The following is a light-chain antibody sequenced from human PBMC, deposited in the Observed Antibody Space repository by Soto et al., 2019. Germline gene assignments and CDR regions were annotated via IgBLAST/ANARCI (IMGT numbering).Light chain of an antibody. J-gene: IGLJ1*01. CDR3: NSYTTLSNRV. CDR1: STDVGAYNF. CDR2: EVS. Sequence: QSVLTQPASVSGSPGQSITISCTGTSTDVGAYNFVSWYQQHPGKAPKLMIYEVSNRPSGVSNRFSGSKSGNTASLTISGLQAEDEADYYCNSYTTLSNRVFGTGNKVTVL. V-gene: IGLV2-14*01.